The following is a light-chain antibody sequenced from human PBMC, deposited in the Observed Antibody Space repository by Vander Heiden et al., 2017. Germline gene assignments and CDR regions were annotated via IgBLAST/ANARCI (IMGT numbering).Light chain of an antibody. CDR3: SSYTSSSTDV. CDR1: SSDVGGYNY. CDR2: DVS. V-gene: IGLV2-14*01. J-gene: IGLJ1*01. Sequence: QSALTQPASVSGSPGQSITISCTGTSSDVGGYNYVSLYQQHPGKAPKLMIYDVSNRPSGVSNRFSGSKSGNTASLTISGLQAEDEADYYCSSYTSSSTDVFGTGTKVTVL.